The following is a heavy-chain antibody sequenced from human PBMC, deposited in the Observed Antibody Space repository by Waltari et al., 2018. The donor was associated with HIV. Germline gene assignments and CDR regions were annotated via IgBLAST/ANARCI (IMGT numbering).Heavy chain of an antibody. Sequence: QVQLMQSGAEVKKHGAAVKVSCKACGYTFVSYYLPWVRQATGKGLEWMGWVGPNSGNTGYAQKFQGRVTMTRNTSISTAYMELSSLRSEDTAVYYCASTGYYFDSSGYPRYFDYWGQGTLVTVSS. CDR3: ASTGYYFDSSGYPRYFDY. CDR2: VGPNSGNT. CDR1: GYTFVSYY. V-gene: IGHV1-8*02. D-gene: IGHD3-22*01. J-gene: IGHJ4*02.